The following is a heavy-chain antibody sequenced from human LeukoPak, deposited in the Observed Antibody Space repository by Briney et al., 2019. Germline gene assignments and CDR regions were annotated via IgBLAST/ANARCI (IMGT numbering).Heavy chain of an antibody. V-gene: IGHV4-61*02. CDR3: ASIGLYGSGTEDV. J-gene: IGHJ6*02. Sequence: KPSETLSLTCTVSGGSISSGSYYWSWIRQPAGKGLEWIGRIYTSGSTNYNPSLKSRVTISVDTSKNQFSLKLSSVTAADTAVYYCASIGLYGSGTEDVWGQGTTVTVPS. CDR1: GGSISSGSYY. D-gene: IGHD3-10*01. CDR2: IYTSGST.